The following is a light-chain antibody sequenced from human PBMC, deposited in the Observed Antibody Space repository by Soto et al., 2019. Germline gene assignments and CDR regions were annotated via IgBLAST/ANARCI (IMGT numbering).Light chain of an antibody. CDR3: QRYDSLPPT. J-gene: IGKJ5*01. CDR2: DAS. V-gene: IGKV1-33*01. CDR1: HDIKDF. Sequence: DIQMTQSPSSLSASVGDRVTITCQASHDIKDFLNGFQEKPGKAPKLLIYDASNLQTGVPSRFSGSGSGTHFTFTISSLQPEDIATYYCQRYDSLPPTFGQGTRLDIK.